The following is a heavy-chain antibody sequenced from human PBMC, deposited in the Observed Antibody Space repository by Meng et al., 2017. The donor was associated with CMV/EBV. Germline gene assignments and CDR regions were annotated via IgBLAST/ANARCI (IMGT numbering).Heavy chain of an antibody. J-gene: IGHJ6*02. CDR3: ARVLQPHYYYYYGMDV. V-gene: IGHV3-48*03. Sequence: GGSLRLSCAASGFTFGSYEMNWVRQAPGKGLEWVSYISSSGSTIYYADSVKGRFTISRDNAKNSLYLQMNSLRAEDTAVYYCARVLQPHYYYYYGMDVWGQGTTVTVSS. D-gene: IGHD4-11*01. CDR1: GFTFGSYE. CDR2: ISSSGSTI.